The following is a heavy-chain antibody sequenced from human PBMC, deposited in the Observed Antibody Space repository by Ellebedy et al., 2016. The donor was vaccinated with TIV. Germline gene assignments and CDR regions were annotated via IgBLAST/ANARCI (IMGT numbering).Heavy chain of an antibody. Sequence: MPSETLSLTCAVYGGSFSGYYWTWIRQSPGKGLEWIGEILQSGTTNYNPSLRSRVTLSLETSKNQFSLKMTSVTATDTAVYFCARGLRSNIRKFDPWGQGTLVTVSS. D-gene: IGHD2-15*01. V-gene: IGHV4-34*01. CDR3: ARGLRSNIRKFDP. CDR1: GGSFSGYY. J-gene: IGHJ5*02. CDR2: ILQSGTT.